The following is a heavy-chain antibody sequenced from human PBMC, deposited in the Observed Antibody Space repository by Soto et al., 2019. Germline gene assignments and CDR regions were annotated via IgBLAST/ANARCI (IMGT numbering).Heavy chain of an antibody. J-gene: IGHJ6*02. V-gene: IGHV1-18*01. CDR1: GYTFTSYG. CDR2: ISAYNGNT. CDR3: ASANPEPTYYDFWSGYRRYGMDI. Sequence: GASVKVSCKASGYTFTSYGISWVRQAPGQGLEWMGWISAYNGNTNYAQKLQGRVTMTTDTSTSTAYMELRSLRSDDTAVYYCASANPEPTYYDFWSGYRRYGMDIWGQGTTVTVSS. D-gene: IGHD3-3*01.